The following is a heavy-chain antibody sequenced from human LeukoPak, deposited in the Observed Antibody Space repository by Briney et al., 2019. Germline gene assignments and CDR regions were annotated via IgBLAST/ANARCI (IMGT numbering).Heavy chain of an antibody. V-gene: IGHV3-33*06. CDR1: GFTFSSYV. Sequence: PGGSLRLSCAASGFTFSSYVMHWVRQAPGKGLEWVAGIWYDGSNSYYSDSVKGRFTISRDSSKNTLYLQMNRLRAEDTAVYYCAKDVRYSSGWYYFDYWGQGTLVTVSS. J-gene: IGHJ4*02. D-gene: IGHD6-19*01. CDR2: IWYDGSNS. CDR3: AKDVRYSSGWYYFDY.